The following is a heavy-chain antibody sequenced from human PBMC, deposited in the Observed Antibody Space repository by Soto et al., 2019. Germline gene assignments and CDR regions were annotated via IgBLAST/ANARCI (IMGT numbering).Heavy chain of an antibody. CDR1: GFTFSDYY. CDR2: ISSSGSTI. Sequence: PGGSLRLSCAASGFTFSDYYMSWIRQAPGKGLEWVSYISSSGSTIYYADSVKGRFTISRDNAKNSLYLQMNSLRAEDTAVYYCATFPYYDILTGYYPEDIDYWGQGTLVTVSS. V-gene: IGHV3-11*01. J-gene: IGHJ4*02. D-gene: IGHD3-9*01. CDR3: ATFPYYDILTGYYPEDIDY.